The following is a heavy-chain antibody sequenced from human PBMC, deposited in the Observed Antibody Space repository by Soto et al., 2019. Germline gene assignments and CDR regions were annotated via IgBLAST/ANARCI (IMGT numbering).Heavy chain of an antibody. CDR1: GGSFSGYY. D-gene: IGHD3-3*01. CDR2: INHSGST. V-gene: IGHV4-34*01. J-gene: IGHJ6*02. Sequence: NPSETLSLTCAVYGGSFSGYYWSWIRQPPGKGLEWIGEINHSGSTNYNPSLKSRVTISVDTSKNQFSLKLSSVTAADTAVYYCARGRRHYDFWSGYYTGHYYGMDVWGQGTTVTVSS. CDR3: ARGRRHYDFWSGYYTGHYYGMDV.